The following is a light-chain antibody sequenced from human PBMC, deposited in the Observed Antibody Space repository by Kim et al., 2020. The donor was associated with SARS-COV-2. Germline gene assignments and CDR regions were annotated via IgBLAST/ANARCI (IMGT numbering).Light chain of an antibody. Sequence: ASVGDRVTITCRASQGISTWLAWYQQKPGKAPNLLIYKASSLQSGDPSRFSGSGSGTEFTLTISSLQPDDSATYYCQQYHGYPYTFGQGTKVDIK. CDR1: QGISTW. J-gene: IGKJ2*01. V-gene: IGKV1-5*03. CDR2: KAS. CDR3: QQYHGYPYT.